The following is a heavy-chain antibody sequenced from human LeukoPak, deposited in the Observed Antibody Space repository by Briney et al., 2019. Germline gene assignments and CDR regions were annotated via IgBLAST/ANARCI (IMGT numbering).Heavy chain of an antibody. CDR2: LASAGDT. CDR1: GFTLRKYD. J-gene: IGHJ5*02. CDR3: AKEEWFGELLNNWFDP. V-gene: IGHV3-13*01. D-gene: IGHD3-10*01. Sequence: GGSLRLSCAACGFTLRKYDVHWVRQATGKGLEWVSGLASAGDTYYPDSVKGLFTISREGAKNSLCLQMNSLRAEDTAVYYCAKEEWFGELLNNWFDPWGQGTLVTVSS.